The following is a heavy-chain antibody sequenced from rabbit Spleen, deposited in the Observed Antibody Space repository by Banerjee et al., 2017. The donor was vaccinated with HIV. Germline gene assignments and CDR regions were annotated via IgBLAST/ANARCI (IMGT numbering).Heavy chain of an antibody. Sequence: EQLEESGGGLVKPEGSLTLTCKASGVSLNDKDVMCWVRQAPGKGLEWIACIYNGGSDSTIYATWATGRVTISRDASLNTVTLQMTTLTVADTATYFCARNYVNAFDPWGPGTLVTVS. CDR3: ARNYVNAFDP. D-gene: IGHD1-1*01. CDR2: IYNGGSDST. V-gene: IGHV1S45*01. CDR1: GVSLNDKDV. J-gene: IGHJ2*01.